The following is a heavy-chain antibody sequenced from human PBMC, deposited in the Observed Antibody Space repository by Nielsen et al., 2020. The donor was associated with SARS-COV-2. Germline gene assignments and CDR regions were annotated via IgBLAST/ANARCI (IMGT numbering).Heavy chain of an antibody. CDR2: INHSGST. Sequence: SETLSLTCAVSGGSFSGYYWSWIRQPPGKGLEWIGEINHSGSTNYNPSLKSRVTISVDTSKNQFSLKLSSVTAADTAVYYCARGGGYKLYWGQGTLVTVSS. CDR1: GGSFSGYY. V-gene: IGHV4-34*01. CDR3: ARGGGYKLY. D-gene: IGHD5-24*01. J-gene: IGHJ4*02.